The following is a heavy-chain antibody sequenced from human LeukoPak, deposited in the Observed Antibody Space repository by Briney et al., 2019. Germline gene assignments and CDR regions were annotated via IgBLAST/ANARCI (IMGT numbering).Heavy chain of an antibody. CDR2: INPSCGST. J-gene: IGHJ3*01. CDR3: ARRASTSRDLVSGPDAFDF. V-gene: IGHV1-46*03. D-gene: IGHD2-2*01. Sequence: GASVKVSCKASGYTFTSCYMHWVRQAPGQGLEWMGIINPSCGSTSYAQKFQGRVTMTRDTSTSTVYMELSSLRSEDTAVYYCARRASTSRDLVSGPDAFDFWGQGTMVTVSS. CDR1: GYTFTSCY.